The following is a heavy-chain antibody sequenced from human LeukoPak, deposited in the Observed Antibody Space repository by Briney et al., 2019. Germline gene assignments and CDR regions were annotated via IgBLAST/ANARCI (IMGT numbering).Heavy chain of an antibody. V-gene: IGHV3-7*01. J-gene: IGHJ3*02. D-gene: IGHD3-16*02. CDR3: AREGGHYDCVWGSYRFKDAFDT. CDR1: GFTFSSYW. CDR2: IKQDGSEK. Sequence: GGSLRLSCAASGFTFSSYWMSWVRQAPGKGLEWVANIKQDGSEKYYVDSVKGRFTISRDNAKNSLYLQMNSLRAEDTAVYYCAREGGHYDCVWGSYRFKDAFDTWGQETMVTVSS.